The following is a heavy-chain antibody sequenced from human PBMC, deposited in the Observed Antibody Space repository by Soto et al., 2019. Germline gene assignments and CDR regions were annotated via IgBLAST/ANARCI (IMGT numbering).Heavy chain of an antibody. J-gene: IGHJ4*02. D-gene: IGHD6-6*01. CDR1: GGSISSYY. CDR2: IFYSGST. CDR3: ARYSGSTSSVDY. V-gene: IGHV4-59*01. Sequence: PSETLSLTCTVSGGSISSYYWSWIRQPPGKGLEWIGYIFYSGSTNYNPSLESRVTISVDTSKNQFSLKLSSVTAADTAVYYCARYSGSTSSVDYWGQGTLVTVSS.